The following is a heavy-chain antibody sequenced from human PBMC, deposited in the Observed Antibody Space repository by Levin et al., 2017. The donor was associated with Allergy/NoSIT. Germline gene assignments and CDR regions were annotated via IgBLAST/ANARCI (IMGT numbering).Heavy chain of an antibody. Sequence: GGSLRLSCAASGFTFSSYGMHWVRQAPGKGLEWVAVISYDGSNKYYADSVKGRFTISRDNSKNTLYLQMNSLRAEDTAVYYCAKDLHRYSYGNHGYFDYWGQGTLVTVSS. CDR1: GFTFSSYG. J-gene: IGHJ4*02. V-gene: IGHV3-30*18. CDR2: ISYDGSNK. CDR3: AKDLHRYSYGNHGYFDY. D-gene: IGHD5-18*01.